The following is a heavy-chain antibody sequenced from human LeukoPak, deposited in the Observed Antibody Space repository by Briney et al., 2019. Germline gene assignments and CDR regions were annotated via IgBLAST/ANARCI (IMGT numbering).Heavy chain of an antibody. CDR1: GFVVTSNY. D-gene: IGHD6-19*01. CDR3: ARWSTSGWYRAGYFDY. Sequence: GGSLRLSCAASGFVVTSNYMSWVRQAPGKGLEWVSCIYSGGSTVYADPVKGRFTISRDKSKNTLYLDMSSLRHQDTAVYYCARWSTSGWYRAGYFDYSGQGSLVTVSS. CDR2: IYSGGST. V-gene: IGHV3-53*01. J-gene: IGHJ4*02.